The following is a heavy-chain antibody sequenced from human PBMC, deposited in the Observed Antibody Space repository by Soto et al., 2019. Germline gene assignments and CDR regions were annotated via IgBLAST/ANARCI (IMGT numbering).Heavy chain of an antibody. J-gene: IGHJ6*02. V-gene: IGHV1-69*12. CDR3: ARGRLPAAHSGMDV. CDR1: GGTFSSYA. Sequence: QVQLVQSGAEVKKPGSSVKVSCKASGGTFSSYAISWVRQAPGQGLEWMGGIIPIFGTANYAQKFQGRVTSTADEYTSTAYMELSSLSSKDTAVYYCARGRLPAAHSGMDVWGQGTTVTVSS. CDR2: IIPIFGTA. D-gene: IGHD2-2*01.